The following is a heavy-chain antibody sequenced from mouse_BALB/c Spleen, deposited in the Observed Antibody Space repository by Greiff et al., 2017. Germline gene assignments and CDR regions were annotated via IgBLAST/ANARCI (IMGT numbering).Heavy chain of an antibody. CDR2: ISSGGST. J-gene: IGHJ1*01. Sequence: EVMLVKSGGGLVKPGGSLKLSCAASGFTFSSYAMSWVRQTPEKRLEWVASISSGGSTYYPDSVKGRFTISRDNARNILYLQMSSLRSEDTAMYYCARGGYYGSSYWYFDVWGAGTTVTVSS. CDR1: GFTFSSYA. CDR3: ARGGYYGSSYWYFDV. D-gene: IGHD1-1*01. V-gene: IGHV5-6-5*01.